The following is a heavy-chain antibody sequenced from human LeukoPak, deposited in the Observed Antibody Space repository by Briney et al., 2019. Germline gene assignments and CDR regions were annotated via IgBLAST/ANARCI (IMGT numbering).Heavy chain of an antibody. CDR2: INHSGST. V-gene: IGHV4-39*07. CDR1: GDSIRSPNYY. CDR3: ARGWLVLDY. J-gene: IGHJ4*02. D-gene: IGHD6-19*01. Sequence: SETLSLTCTVSGDSIRSPNYYWGWIRQPPGKGLEWIGEINHSGSTNYNPSLKSRVTISVDTSKNQFSLKLSSVTAADTAVYYCARGWLVLDYWGQGTLVTVSS.